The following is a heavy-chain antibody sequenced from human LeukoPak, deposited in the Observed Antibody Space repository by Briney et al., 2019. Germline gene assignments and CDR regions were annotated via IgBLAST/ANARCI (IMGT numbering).Heavy chain of an antibody. CDR3: ARFYYGSGSYYHLFDP. CDR1: GGTFSSSA. V-gene: IGHV1-69*13. CDR2: IIPIFGTA. J-gene: IGHJ5*02. Sequence: ASVKVSCKASGGTFSSSAISWVRQAPGQGLEWMGGIIPIFGTANYAQKFQGRVTITADESTSTAYMELSSLRSEDTAVYYCARFYYGSGSYYHLFDPWGQGTLVTVSS. D-gene: IGHD3-10*01.